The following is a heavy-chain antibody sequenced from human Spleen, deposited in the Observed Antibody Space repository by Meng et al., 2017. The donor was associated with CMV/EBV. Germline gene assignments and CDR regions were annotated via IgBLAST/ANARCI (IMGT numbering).Heavy chain of an antibody. V-gene: IGHV4-34*01. CDR1: GGSFSGYY. D-gene: IGHD3-3*01. CDR2: INHSGRT. J-gene: IGHJ3*02. Sequence: GSLRLSCAAYGGSFSGYYWSWIRQPPGKGLECVAEINHSGRTNYNPSLKSRVTMSVDTSKNQFSLKLSSVTAAGTAVYYCARHVGFGANVFDIWGQGTMVTVSS. CDR3: ARHVGFGANVFDI.